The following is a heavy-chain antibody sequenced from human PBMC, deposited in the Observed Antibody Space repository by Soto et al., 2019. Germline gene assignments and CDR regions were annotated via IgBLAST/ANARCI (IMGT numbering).Heavy chain of an antibody. J-gene: IGHJ6*02. CDR2: ISAYNGNT. V-gene: IGHV1-18*01. CDR1: GYTFTSYG. CDR3: ARESDIVLVPDATIRGDYGMDV. D-gene: IGHD2-2*01. Sequence: QVQLVQSGAEVKKPGASVKVSCKASGYTFTSYGISWVRQAPGQGLEWMGWISAYNGNTNYAQKLQGRVTMTTDTSTSTASMELRSLRPDDTAVDYCARESDIVLVPDATIRGDYGMDVWGQGTAVTVSS.